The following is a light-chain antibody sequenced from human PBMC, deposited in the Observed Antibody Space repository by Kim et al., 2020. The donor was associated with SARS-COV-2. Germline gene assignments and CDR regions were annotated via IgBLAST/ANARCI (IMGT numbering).Light chain of an antibody. Sequence: LSPGERATLSCGASQSVNRSCLAWYQQKPGQAPRLLIVGASSRATGIPDRFSGSGFGTDFALTIDRLEPEDSAVYYCQQYGSSRGTFGQGTKLEI. CDR2: GAS. J-gene: IGKJ2*01. V-gene: IGKV3-20*01. CDR1: QSVNRSC. CDR3: QQYGSSRGT.